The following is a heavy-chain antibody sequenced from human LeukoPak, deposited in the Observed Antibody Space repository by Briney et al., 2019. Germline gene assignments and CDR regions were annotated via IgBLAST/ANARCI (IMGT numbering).Heavy chain of an antibody. Sequence: GGSLRLSCAASGFNVSSNYMTWIRQAPGKGLEWVSLIYGADAAYYAESVRGRFMISRDNLKNTLFLQMNSLKVEDTAVYYCVTSTGQQFIPYDYWGQGTHVTVSS. CDR3: VTSTGQQFIPYDY. J-gene: IGHJ4*02. V-gene: IGHV3-66*02. CDR2: IYGADAA. CDR1: GFNVSSNY. D-gene: IGHD6-13*01.